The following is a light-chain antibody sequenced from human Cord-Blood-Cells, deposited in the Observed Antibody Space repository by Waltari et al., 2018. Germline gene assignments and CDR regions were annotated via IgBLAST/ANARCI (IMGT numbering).Light chain of an antibody. Sequence: EIELTQSPGTLSLSPGERATLSCRASQSVSSSYLAWYQQKPGQAPRLLIYGASSRATGIQDRFSGSGSGTDFTLTISRLEPEDFAVYYCQQYGSSPLTFGGGTKVEIK. CDR2: GAS. J-gene: IGKJ4*01. CDR1: QSVSSSY. V-gene: IGKV3-20*01. CDR3: QQYGSSPLT.